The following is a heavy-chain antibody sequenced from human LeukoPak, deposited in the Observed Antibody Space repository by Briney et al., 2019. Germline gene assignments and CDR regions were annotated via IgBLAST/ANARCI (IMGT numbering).Heavy chain of an antibody. Sequence: AGSLMISCKGAGYCFTGYWIGWVRQLPGKGVEWMGIIYPGDCDTRYNPSFVRELIITADKSISTAYLQWSSLKASDTAMYYCAREGFGYSYGPNADYYYHYMDVWGKGTAVTVPS. D-gene: IGHD5-18*01. CDR3: AREGFGYSYGPNADYYYHYMDV. J-gene: IGHJ6*03. V-gene: IGHV5-51*01. CDR1: GYCFTGYW. CDR2: IYPGDCDT.